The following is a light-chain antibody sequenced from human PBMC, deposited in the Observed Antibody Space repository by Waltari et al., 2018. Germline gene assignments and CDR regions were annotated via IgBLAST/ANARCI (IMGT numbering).Light chain of an antibody. V-gene: IGKV3-11*01. CDR1: QSVGSY. Sequence: EIVLTQSPATLSLSPGERATLSCRASQSVGSYLAWYQQKAGQAPRLLIYDASNRATGIPARFSGSGSGTDFTLTISSLQAEDVAVYYCQQYYTTPYTFGQGTKLEIK. CDR2: DAS. CDR3: QQYYTTPYT. J-gene: IGKJ2*01.